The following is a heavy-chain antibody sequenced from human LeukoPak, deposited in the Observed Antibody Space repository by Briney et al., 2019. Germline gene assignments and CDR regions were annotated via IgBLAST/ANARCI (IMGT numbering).Heavy chain of an antibody. CDR1: GYTFTGYY. D-gene: IGHD2-2*01. CDR3: ARSRPIVPAKVNWFDP. V-gene: IGHV1-2*06. J-gene: IGHJ5*02. CDR2: INPNRGGT. Sequence: ASVKVSCKASGYTFTGYYMHWVRQAPGQGLEWMGRINPNRGGTNYAQKFQGRVTMTRDTSISTAYMELSRLRSDDTAVYYCARSRPIVPAKVNWFDPWGQGTLVTVSS.